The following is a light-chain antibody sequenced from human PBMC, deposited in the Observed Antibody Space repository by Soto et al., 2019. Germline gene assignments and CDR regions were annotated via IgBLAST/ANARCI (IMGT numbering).Light chain of an antibody. CDR3: QTWGTGILVV. CDR2: LNSDGSH. V-gene: IGLV4-69*01. J-gene: IGLJ2*01. CDR1: SGHSNYA. Sequence: QAVLTQSPSASASLGASVKLTCTLSSGHSNYAIAWHQQQPEKGPRYLMKLNSDGSHNKGDGIPDRFSGSSSGAERYLTISSLQSDDEADYYCQTWGTGILVVFGGGTKLTVL.